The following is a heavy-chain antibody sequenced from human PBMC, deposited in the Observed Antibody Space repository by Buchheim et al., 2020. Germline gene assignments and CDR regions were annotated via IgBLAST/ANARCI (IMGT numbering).Heavy chain of an antibody. CDR3: ARESYYDFWSGNYYYYYMDV. Sequence: EVQLVESGGGLVQPGGSLRLSCAASGFTFSSYWMSWVRQAPGKGLEWVANIKQDGSEKYYVDSVKGRFTISRDNAKNSLYLQMNSLRAEDTAVYYCARESYYDFWSGNYYYYYMDVWGKGTT. CDR1: GFTFSSYW. CDR2: IKQDGSEK. J-gene: IGHJ6*03. D-gene: IGHD3-3*01. V-gene: IGHV3-7*01.